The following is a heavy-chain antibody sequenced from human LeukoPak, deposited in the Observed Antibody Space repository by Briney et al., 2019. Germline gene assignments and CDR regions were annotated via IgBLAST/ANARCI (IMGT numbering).Heavy chain of an antibody. Sequence: GGSLRLSCAASGFTFSSYSMNWVRQAPGKGLEWVSYISSSSSTIYYADSVKGRFTISRDNAKNSLYLQMNSLRAEDTAVYYCARDADADSGGWPNWFDPWGQGTLVTVSS. J-gene: IGHJ5*02. V-gene: IGHV3-48*01. CDR3: ARDADADSGGWPNWFDP. D-gene: IGHD6-19*01. CDR2: ISSSSSTI. CDR1: GFTFSSYS.